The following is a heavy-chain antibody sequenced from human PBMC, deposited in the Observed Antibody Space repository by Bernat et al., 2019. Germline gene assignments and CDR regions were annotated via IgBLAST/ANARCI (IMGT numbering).Heavy chain of an antibody. Sequence: EVQLVQSGAEVKKPGESLKISCKGSGYSFTSYWIGWVRQMPGKGLEWMGIIYPGDSDTRYSPSFQGQITISAGKAIRTAYLQGASLKAGGPAMYYWGRQRGEQRVVIGSANRGGYYYYHGMDVWGQGTTVTVSS. V-gene: IGHV5-51*03. CDR2: IYPGDSDT. CDR1: GYSFTSYW. D-gene: IGHD6-13*01. J-gene: IGHJ6*02. CDR3: GRQRGEQRVVIGSANRGGYYYYHGMDV.